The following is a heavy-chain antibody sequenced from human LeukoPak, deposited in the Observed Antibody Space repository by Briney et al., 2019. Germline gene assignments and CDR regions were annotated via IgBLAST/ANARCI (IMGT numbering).Heavy chain of an antibody. CDR3: ARRGGSYPIDDAFDI. CDR2: ISSSSSNI. CDR1: GFTFRSYS. D-gene: IGHD1-26*01. Sequence: GGSLVLSCAASGFTFRSYSMNWVRQAPGKGREGVSYISSSSSNIYYADSVKVRFTISRDNAKNSLYLQMNSLRAEDTAVYYCARRGGSYPIDDAFDIWGQGTMVTVSS. J-gene: IGHJ3*02. V-gene: IGHV3-48*01.